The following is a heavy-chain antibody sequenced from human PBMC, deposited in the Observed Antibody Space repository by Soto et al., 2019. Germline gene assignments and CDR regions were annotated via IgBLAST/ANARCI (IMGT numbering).Heavy chain of an antibody. J-gene: IGHJ4*02. Sequence: ASVKVSCKASGYTFTSYAMHWVRQAPGQRLEWMGWINAGNGNTKYSQKFQGRVTITRDTSASTAYMELSSLRSEDTAVYYCAREINCSGGSCGVFDYWGQGTLVIVSS. CDR2: INAGNGNT. CDR3: AREINCSGGSCGVFDY. V-gene: IGHV1-3*01. CDR1: GYTFTSYA. D-gene: IGHD2-15*01.